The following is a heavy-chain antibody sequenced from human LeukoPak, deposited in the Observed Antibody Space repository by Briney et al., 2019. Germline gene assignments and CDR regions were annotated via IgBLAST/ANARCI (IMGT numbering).Heavy chain of an antibody. CDR2: ISGGGGST. Sequence: GGSLRLSCAASGFTFSSYAMSWVRQAPGKGLERVSAISGGGGSTYYADSVRGRFTISRDNSKNTLYLQMNSLRAEDTAVYYCAKEGFRYHYYMEVWGKGTTVTVSS. J-gene: IGHJ6*03. V-gene: IGHV3-23*01. CDR3: AKEGFRYHYYMEV. CDR1: GFTFSSYA. D-gene: IGHD1-14*01.